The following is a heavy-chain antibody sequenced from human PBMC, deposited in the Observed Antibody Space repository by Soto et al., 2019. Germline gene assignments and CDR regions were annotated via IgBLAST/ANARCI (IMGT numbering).Heavy chain of an antibody. CDR3: ARPDRDNWFDP. D-gene: IGHD3-22*01. J-gene: IGHJ5*02. V-gene: IGHV1-69*02. CDR2: IIPILGIA. Sequence: QVQLVQSGAEVKKPGSSVKVSCKASGGTFSSYTISWVRQAPGQGLEWMGRIIPILGIANYARKFQGRVTITADKSTSTAYMELSSLRSEDTAVYYCARPDRDNWFDPWGQGTLVTVSS. CDR1: GGTFSSYT.